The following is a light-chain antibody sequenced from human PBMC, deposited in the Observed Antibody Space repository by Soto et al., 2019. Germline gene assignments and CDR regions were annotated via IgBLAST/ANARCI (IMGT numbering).Light chain of an antibody. J-gene: IGKJ1*01. V-gene: IGKV1-5*01. Sequence: IQMTQSPSSLSASVGDRVTISCRASQSVSTRLAWYQQKPGKAPXXLIYDASSWAGGVPSRFTGIGSGTEFTLTINSLQPDDFATYYCQQYSVYWTFGQGTKVDIK. CDR3: QQYSVYWT. CDR1: QSVSTR. CDR2: DAS.